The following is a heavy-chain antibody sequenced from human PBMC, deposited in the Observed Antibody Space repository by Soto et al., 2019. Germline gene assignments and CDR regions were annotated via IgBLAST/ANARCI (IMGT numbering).Heavy chain of an antibody. CDR3: ARRAETNGWNGFGADKYYFDF. CDR1: GYTFTSYD. Sequence: GASVKVSCKASGYTFTSYDIYWVRQATGQGLEWMGWMNPNTGNSGYAQQFQGRVTMTSDTSISTAHMELSSLRSEDTAVYYCARRAETNGWNGFGADKYYFDFWGQGTLVTVSS. J-gene: IGHJ4*02. D-gene: IGHD1-1*01. CDR2: MNPNTGNS. V-gene: IGHV1-8*01.